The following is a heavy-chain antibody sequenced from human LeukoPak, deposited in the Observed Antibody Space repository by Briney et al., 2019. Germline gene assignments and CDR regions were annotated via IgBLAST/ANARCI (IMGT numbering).Heavy chain of an antibody. J-gene: IGHJ4*02. CDR2: IIPIFGTA. CDR1: GGTFSSYA. Sequence: SVKVSCKASGGTFSSYAISWVRQAPGQGLEWMGGIIPIFGTANYAQKFQGRVTITTDESTSTAYMELSRLRSEDTAVYYCARETGAYYYGSGSYYNPGPFDYWGQGTLVTVSS. V-gene: IGHV1-69*05. D-gene: IGHD3-10*01. CDR3: ARETGAYYYGSGSYYNPGPFDY.